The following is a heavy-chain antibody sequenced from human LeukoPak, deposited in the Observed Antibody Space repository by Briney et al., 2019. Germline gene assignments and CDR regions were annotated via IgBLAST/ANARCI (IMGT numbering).Heavy chain of an antibody. J-gene: IGHJ6*03. D-gene: IGHD4-11*01. Sequence: GSLRLSCAASGFTFSNAWMSWVRQAPGKGLEWIGEINHSGSTNYNPSLKSRVTISVDTSKNQFSLKLSSVTAADTAVYYCARSVQYHYYYYYYMDVWGKGTTVTVSS. V-gene: IGHV4-34*01. CDR3: ARSVQYHYYYYYYMDV. CDR1: GFTFSNAW. CDR2: INHSGST.